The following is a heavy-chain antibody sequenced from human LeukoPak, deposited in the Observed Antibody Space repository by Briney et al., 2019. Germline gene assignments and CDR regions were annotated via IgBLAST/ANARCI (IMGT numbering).Heavy chain of an antibody. D-gene: IGHD6-6*01. Sequence: GGSLRLSCAASGFTFSDYYMSWIRQAPGKGLEWVSYISSSGSTIYYADSVKGRFTISRDNAKNSLYLQMNSLRAEDTAVYYCARDGLYSSSSTRLYLVHTPYYMDVWGKGTTVTVSS. CDR1: GFTFSDYY. J-gene: IGHJ6*03. V-gene: IGHV3-11*01. CDR3: ARDGLYSSSSTRLYLVHTPYYMDV. CDR2: ISSSGSTI.